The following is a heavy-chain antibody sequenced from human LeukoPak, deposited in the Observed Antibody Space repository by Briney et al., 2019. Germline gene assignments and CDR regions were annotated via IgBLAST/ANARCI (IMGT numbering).Heavy chain of an antibody. J-gene: IGHJ5*02. CDR2: ISSSSKI. CDR1: GFTFSSYA. CDR3: ARSANPGVHDFDP. Sequence: GGSLRLSCAASGFTFSSYAMAWVRQTPGKGLEWLSYISSSSKINYADSVKGRFTISRDNAKNTLYLQMNSLRDEDTAVYYCARSANPGVHDFDPWGQGTLVTVSS. D-gene: IGHD6-6*01. V-gene: IGHV3-48*02.